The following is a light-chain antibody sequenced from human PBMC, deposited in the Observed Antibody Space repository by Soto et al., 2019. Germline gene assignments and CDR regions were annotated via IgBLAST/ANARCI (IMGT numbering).Light chain of an antibody. CDR2: EVS. V-gene: IGLV2-14*01. CDR3: SSSTSSSTWV. CDR1: SSDVGGYNY. J-gene: IGLJ3*02. Sequence: QSVLTQPASVSGSPGQSITISCTGTSSDVGGYNYVSWYQQHPGKAPKLMIYEVSNRPSGVSNRFSGSKSGNTASLTLSGLQAEDEADYYCSSSTSSSTWVFGGGTKLTVL.